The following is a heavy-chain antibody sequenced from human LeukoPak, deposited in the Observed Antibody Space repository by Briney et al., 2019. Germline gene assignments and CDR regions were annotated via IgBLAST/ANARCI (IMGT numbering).Heavy chain of an antibody. CDR3: AKGAREYSGYDDYFDY. CDR2: ISGSGGST. CDR1: GFTFSGYA. V-gene: IGHV3-23*01. J-gene: IGHJ4*02. Sequence: GGSLRLSCAASGFTFSGYAMSWVRQAPGKGLEWVSAISGSGGSTYYADPVKGRFTISRDNSKNTLYLQMNSLRAEDTAVYYCAKGAREYSGYDDYFDYWGQGTLVTVSS. D-gene: IGHD5-12*01.